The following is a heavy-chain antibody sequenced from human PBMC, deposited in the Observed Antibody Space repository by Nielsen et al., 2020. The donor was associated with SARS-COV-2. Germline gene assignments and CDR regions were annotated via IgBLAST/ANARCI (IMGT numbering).Heavy chain of an antibody. Sequence: GGSLRLSCAASGFTFSSYAMSWVRQAPGKGLEWVSGINWNGGSTGYADSVKGRFTISRDNAKNSLYLQMNSLRAEDTALYHCARGLIAAAGNWFDPWGQGTLVTVSS. J-gene: IGHJ5*02. CDR1: GFTFSSYA. CDR2: INWNGGST. D-gene: IGHD6-13*01. V-gene: IGHV3-20*01. CDR3: ARGLIAAAGNWFDP.